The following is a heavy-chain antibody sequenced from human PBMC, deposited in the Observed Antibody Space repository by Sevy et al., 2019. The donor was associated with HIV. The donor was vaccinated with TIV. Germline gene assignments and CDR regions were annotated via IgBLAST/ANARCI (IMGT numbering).Heavy chain of an antibody. D-gene: IGHD6-13*01. CDR1: GFSLNSYW. Sequence: GGSLRLSCAASGFSLNSYWMSWVRQAPGKGLEWVANIKQDGSVKYYVDSLKGRFTISRDNARNLLYLQMNSLRAEDTAFYYCVRAIAADGSFWGQGTLVTVSS. CDR2: IKQDGSVK. J-gene: IGHJ4*02. V-gene: IGHV3-7*01. CDR3: VRAIAADGSF.